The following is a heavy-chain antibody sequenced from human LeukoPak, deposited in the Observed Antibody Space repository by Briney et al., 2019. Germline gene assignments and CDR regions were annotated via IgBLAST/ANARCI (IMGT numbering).Heavy chain of an antibody. CDR3: ARDVREYCSTSSCPPYYSDY. V-gene: IGHV3-7*01. Sequence: GGSLRLSCAASGFTFSNYYMSWVRQAPGKGLEWVANIRQDGSDKYYVDSVKGRFTISRDNARSSLYLQMNSLRVEDTAVYYCARDVREYCSTSSCPPYYSDYWGQGTLVTVSS. J-gene: IGHJ4*02. D-gene: IGHD2-2*01. CDR2: IRQDGSDK. CDR1: GFTFSNYY.